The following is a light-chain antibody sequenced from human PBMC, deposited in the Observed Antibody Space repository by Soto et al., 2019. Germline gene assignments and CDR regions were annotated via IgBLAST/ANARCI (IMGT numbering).Light chain of an antibody. CDR2: DVS. CDR3: CSYVGTYAPF. Sequence: QSALTQPPSVSGSTGQSVTISCTGTSSDVGAYNFVSWYQQYPGKAPKLIIFDVSARPSGVPERFSGSKSGNTASLTISGLQADDEADYYCCSYVGTYAPFLGGVTKVTVL. J-gene: IGLJ2*01. V-gene: IGLV2-11*01. CDR1: SSDVGAYNF.